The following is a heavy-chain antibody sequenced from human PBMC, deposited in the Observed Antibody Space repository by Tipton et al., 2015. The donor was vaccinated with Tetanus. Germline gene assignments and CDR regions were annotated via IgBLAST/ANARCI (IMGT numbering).Heavy chain of an antibody. J-gene: IGHJ6*02. CDR1: SGSISSSNYH. Sequence: TLSLTCTVSSGSISSSNYHWGWIRQPPGKGLEWIGSIHYSGSTYYKPSLKSRVTISVDTSKNQFSLKLSSVTAADTAVYYCARHVHGFGALLTPAATHYYYGMDVWGQGTTVTVSS. CDR3: ARHVHGFGALLTPAATHYYYGMDV. CDR2: IHYSGST. V-gene: IGHV4-39*01. D-gene: IGHD2-2*01.